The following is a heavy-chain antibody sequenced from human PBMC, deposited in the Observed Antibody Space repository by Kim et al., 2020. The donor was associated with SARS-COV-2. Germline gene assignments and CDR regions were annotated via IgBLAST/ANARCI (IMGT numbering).Heavy chain of an antibody. D-gene: IGHD5-12*01. V-gene: IGHV3-23*01. Sequence: DAVKGRFTISRDNSKNTVFLQVNTLRAEDTALYYCASGLAAFAYYYIMDVWGQGATVTVSS. J-gene: IGHJ6*02. CDR3: ASGLAAFAYYYIMDV.